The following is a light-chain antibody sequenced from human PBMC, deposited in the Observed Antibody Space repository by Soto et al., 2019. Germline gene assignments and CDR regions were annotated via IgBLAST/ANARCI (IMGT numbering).Light chain of an antibody. CDR2: DVT. V-gene: IGLV2-8*01. CDR1: SSDIGGYNS. Sequence: QAALTKSPAASGSPGQSVTISCTGTSSDIGGYNSVSWYQQHPGKAPKVMIYDVTKRPSGVPDRFSGSKSGNTASLTVSALQAEDEADYYCSSFTAGTTVVFG. J-gene: IGLJ1*01. CDR3: SSFTAGTTVV.